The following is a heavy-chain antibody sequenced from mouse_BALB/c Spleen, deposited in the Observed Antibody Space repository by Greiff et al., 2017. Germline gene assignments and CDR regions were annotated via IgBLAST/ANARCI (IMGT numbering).Heavy chain of an antibody. CDR2: ISSGSSTI. Sequence: DVQLVESGGGLVQPGGSRKLSCAASGFTFSSFGMHWVRQAPEKGLEWVAYISSGSSTIYYADTVKGRCTISRDNPKNTLFLQMTSLRSEDTAMYYCARDWDFDYWGQGTTLTVSS. CDR3: ARDWDFDY. D-gene: IGHD4-1*01. J-gene: IGHJ2*01. V-gene: IGHV5-17*02. CDR1: GFTFSSFG.